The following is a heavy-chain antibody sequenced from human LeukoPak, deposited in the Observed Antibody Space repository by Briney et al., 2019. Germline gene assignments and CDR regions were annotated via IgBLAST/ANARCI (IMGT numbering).Heavy chain of an antibody. CDR1: GFTFSNYG. Sequence: PGRSLRLSCAASGFTFSNYGMHWVRQAPGKGLEWVAVIWFDGSYKYYADSVKGRFTISRDNSKNTLYLQMNSLSAEDTAVYYCARGKEQQLYASDIWGQGTMVTVSS. J-gene: IGHJ3*02. D-gene: IGHD6-13*01. V-gene: IGHV3-33*01. CDR3: ARGKEQQLYASDI. CDR2: IWFDGSYK.